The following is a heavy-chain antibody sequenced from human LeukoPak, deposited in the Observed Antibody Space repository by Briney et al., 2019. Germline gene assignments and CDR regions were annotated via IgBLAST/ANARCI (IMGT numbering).Heavy chain of an antibody. CDR1: GFTFDDYA. V-gene: IGHV3-9*01. CDR3: AKDMRNIVVTPTIDY. J-gene: IGHJ4*02. CDR2: ISWNSGSI. D-gene: IGHD2-15*01. Sequence: PGGSLRLSCAASGFTFDDYALHWVRQAPGKGLEWVSGISWNSGSIGYADSVKGRFTISRDNAKNSLYLQMNSLRAEDTALYYCAKDMRNIVVTPTIDYWGQGTLVTVSS.